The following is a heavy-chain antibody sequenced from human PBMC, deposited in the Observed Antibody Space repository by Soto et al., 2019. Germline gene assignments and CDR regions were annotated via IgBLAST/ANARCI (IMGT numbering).Heavy chain of an antibody. CDR2: IYYSGST. J-gene: IGHJ6*02. V-gene: IGHV4-31*03. CDR1: GGSISSGGYY. D-gene: IGHD4-17*01. Sequence: SETLSLTCTVSGGSISSGGYYWSWIRQHPGKGLEWIGYIYYSGSTYYNPSLKSRVTISVDTSKNQFSLKLSSVTAADTAVYYCASYLRDYYYYYGMDVWGQGTTVTVSS. CDR3: ASYLRDYYYYYGMDV.